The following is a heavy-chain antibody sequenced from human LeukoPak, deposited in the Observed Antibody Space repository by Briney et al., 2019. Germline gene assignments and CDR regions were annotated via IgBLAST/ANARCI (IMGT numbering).Heavy chain of an antibody. D-gene: IGHD2-2*01. J-gene: IGHJ3*02. V-gene: IGHV4-59*08. CDR1: GGSISSYY. Sequence: PSETLSLTCTVSGGSISSYYWSWIRQPPGKGLEWMGYIYYSGSTYSNPSLKSRVTISLDMSKKQFSLKLSSATAADTAVYYCASHLPAAWYGAFDIWGQGTMVTVSS. CDR2: IYYSGST. CDR3: ASHLPAAWYGAFDI.